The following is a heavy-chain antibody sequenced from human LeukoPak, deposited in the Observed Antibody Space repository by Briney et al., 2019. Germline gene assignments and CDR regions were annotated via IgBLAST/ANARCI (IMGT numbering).Heavy chain of an antibody. Sequence: PSETLSLTCAVYGGSFSGYYWSWIRQPPGKGLEWIGEINHSGSTNYNPSLKSRVTISVDTSKNQFSLKLSSVTADDTAVYYCARERTTIVSGTTIGAYWGQGTLVTVSS. V-gene: IGHV4-34*01. J-gene: IGHJ4*02. CDR1: GGSFSGYY. CDR3: ARERTTIVSGTTIGAY. D-gene: IGHD2/OR15-2a*01. CDR2: INHSGST.